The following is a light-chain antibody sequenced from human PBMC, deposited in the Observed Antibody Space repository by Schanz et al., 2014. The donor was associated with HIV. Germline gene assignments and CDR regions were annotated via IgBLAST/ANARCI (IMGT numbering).Light chain of an antibody. CDR3: SSYTSSSTLPLYV. V-gene: IGLV2-14*03. CDR1: SGDVGRYDY. CDR2: DVT. J-gene: IGLJ1*01. Sequence: QSALTQPASVSGSLGQSITISCTGTSGDVGRYDYVSWYQQHPGQAPKLLIYDVTYRPSGISNRFSGSKSGYTASLTISGLQAEDEADYYCSSYTSSSTLPLYVFGTGTKLTVL.